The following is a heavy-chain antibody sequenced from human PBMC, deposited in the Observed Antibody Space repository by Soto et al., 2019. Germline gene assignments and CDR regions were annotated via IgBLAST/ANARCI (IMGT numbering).Heavy chain of an antibody. J-gene: IGHJ4*02. D-gene: IGHD2-2*01. CDR3: ARPSIVVPGTY. Sequence: EVHLLESGGGLVQPGGSLRLSCAASGFTFSNYAMSWVRQAPGKGLEWVSVISGSGGNTDYADSVKGRFTISRDNSKNTLYLQLNSLTAEDTAVYYCARPSIVVPGTYWGQGTLVTVSS. CDR1: GFTFSNYA. V-gene: IGHV3-23*01. CDR2: ISGSGGNT.